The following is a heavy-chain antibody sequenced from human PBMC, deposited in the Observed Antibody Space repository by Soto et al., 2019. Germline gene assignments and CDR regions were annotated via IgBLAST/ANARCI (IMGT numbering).Heavy chain of an antibody. CDR2: IIPIFGTA. D-gene: IGHD6-19*01. J-gene: IGHJ4*02. CDR1: GGTFSSCA. V-gene: IGHV1-69*13. CDR3: ARVGKQWLVRGLAYFDY. Sequence: GASVKVSCKASGGTFSSCAISWVRQAPGQGLEWMGGIIPIFGTANYAQKFQGRVTITADESTSTAYMELSSLRSEDTAVYYCARVGKQWLVRGLAYFDYWGQGTLVTVSS.